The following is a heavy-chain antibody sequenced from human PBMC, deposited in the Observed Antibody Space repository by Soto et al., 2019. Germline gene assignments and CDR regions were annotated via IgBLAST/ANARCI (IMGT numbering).Heavy chain of an antibody. CDR2: ISHSGIT. CDR3: ARVRYDRSGFDH. V-gene: IGHV4-4*02. D-gene: IGHD3-22*01. Sequence: QVQLQESGPGLVRPSGALFVTCAVSGDSISRSHWWSWVRQSPGKGLEWIGEISHSGITNYNPSLKSRVTISGDKSKNQLSLKLTSVTAAGTAVYYCARVRYDRSGFDHWGQGTLVSVSS. J-gene: IGHJ4*02. CDR1: GDSISRSHW.